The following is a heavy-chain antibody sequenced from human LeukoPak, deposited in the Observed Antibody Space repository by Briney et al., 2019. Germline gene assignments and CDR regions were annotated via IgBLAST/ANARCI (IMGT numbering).Heavy chain of an antibody. CDR3: ARRSGSGWYYFDY. V-gene: IGHV3-23*01. D-gene: IGHD6-19*01. CDR2: IASGGST. J-gene: IGHJ4*02. CDR1: GFTFSIYA. Sequence: GSLRLSCAASGFTFSIYAMSWVRQAPGKGLEWVSAIASGGSTYYADSVKGRFTISRDNSKNTLYLQMNSLRAEDTAVYFCARRSGSGWYYFDYWGQGTLVTVSS.